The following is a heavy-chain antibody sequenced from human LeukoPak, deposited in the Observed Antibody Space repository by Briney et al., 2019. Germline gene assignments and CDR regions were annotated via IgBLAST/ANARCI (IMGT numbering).Heavy chain of an antibody. J-gene: IGHJ5*02. CDR1: GYTSTSYG. Sequence: GASVKVSCKASGYTSTSYGISWVRQAPGQGLEWMGWISAYNGNTNYAQKLQGRVTMTTDTSTSTAYMELRSLRSDDTAVYYCARDLYDFWSGYSIGNWFDPWGQGTLVTVSS. CDR3: ARDLYDFWSGYSIGNWFDP. CDR2: ISAYNGNT. V-gene: IGHV1-18*01. D-gene: IGHD3-3*01.